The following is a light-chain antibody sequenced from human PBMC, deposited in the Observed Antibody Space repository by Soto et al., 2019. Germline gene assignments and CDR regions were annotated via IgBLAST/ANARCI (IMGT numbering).Light chain of an antibody. CDR1: QSVSSY. V-gene: IGKV3-15*01. J-gene: IGKJ4*01. CDR3: QHYNELPLT. CDR2: GAS. Sequence: EIVWTQSPATLSLSPGERATLACRASQSVSSYLAWYQQKPGQGPRLLIFGASTRAIGIPARFSGSGSGTDFTLTISSLQSEDFAVYYCQHYNELPLTFGGGTKVDI.